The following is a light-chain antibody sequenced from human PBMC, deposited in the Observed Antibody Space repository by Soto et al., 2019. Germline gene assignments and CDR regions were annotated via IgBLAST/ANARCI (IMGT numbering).Light chain of an antibody. V-gene: IGLV2-14*03. J-gene: IGLJ1*01. Sequence: QSVLTQPASVSGSPGQSITISCTGTSSDVGAYIFVSWYQQHPGKAPKLMIYDIINRPSGVSNRFSGSKSGNTASLTISGPQADDEADYYCVSFTGISTLLFATGTKVTVL. CDR1: SSDVGAYIF. CDR3: VSFTGISTLL. CDR2: DII.